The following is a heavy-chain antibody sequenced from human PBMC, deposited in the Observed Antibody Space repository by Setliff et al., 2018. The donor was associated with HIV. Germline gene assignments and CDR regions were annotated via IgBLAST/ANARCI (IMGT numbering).Heavy chain of an antibody. Sequence: ASVKVSCKASGGSFSSYAITWVRQAPGQGLEWIGIMNCMNGDTSYAQSLKGRVTVTRDTSTSIAYMELGSLRSDDTAVYYCARVRLGYNDLTPPRYTHALGYWGQGTLVTVSS. J-gene: IGHJ4*02. V-gene: IGHV1-8*02. CDR3: ARVRLGYNDLTPPRYTHALGY. D-gene: IGHD6-25*01. CDR2: MNCMNGDT. CDR1: GGSFSSYA.